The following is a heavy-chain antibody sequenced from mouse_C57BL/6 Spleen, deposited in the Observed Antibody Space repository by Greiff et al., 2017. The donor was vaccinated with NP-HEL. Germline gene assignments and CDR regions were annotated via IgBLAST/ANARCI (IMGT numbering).Heavy chain of an antibody. V-gene: IGHV2-5*01. CDR2: IWSGGST. CDR1: GFSFTSYG. J-gene: IGHJ1*03. CDR3: DKRVFYGDWYVDV. D-gene: IGHD1-1*02. Sequence: VQLKESGPGLVQPSQSLSLTCTVSGFSFTSYGVHWVRQSPGKGLEWLGVIWSGGSTDYNAAFMSRLSITKDNSKSQVFFKMNSLQADDTAIYYCDKRVFYGDWYVDVWGTGTTVTVAS.